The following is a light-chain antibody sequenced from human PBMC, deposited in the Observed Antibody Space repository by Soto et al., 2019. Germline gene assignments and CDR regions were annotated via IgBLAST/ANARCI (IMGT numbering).Light chain of an antibody. Sequence: QSALTQPASVSGSPGQSITISCTGTSSAVGSYNLVSWYQQHPGKAPKLMIYEVSKRPSGVSNRFSGSKSGNTASLTISGLQAEDGADYYCCSYASSSTYVFGTGTKVTVL. CDR3: CSYASSSTYV. CDR2: EVS. CDR1: SSAVGSYNL. V-gene: IGLV2-23*02. J-gene: IGLJ1*01.